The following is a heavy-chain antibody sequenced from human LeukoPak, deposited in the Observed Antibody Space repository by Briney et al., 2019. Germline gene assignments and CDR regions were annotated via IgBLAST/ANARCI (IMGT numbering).Heavy chain of an antibody. CDR1: GFTFSSYW. D-gene: IGHD1-26*01. CDR2: IKQDGSEK. Sequence: PGGSLRLSCAASGFTFSSYWMSWVRQAPGKGLEWVANIKQDGSEKYYVDSVKGRFTISRDNAKSSLYLQMNSLRAEDTAVYYCAREVRYSGSYYYYYYMDVWGKGTTVTVSS. CDR3: AREVRYSGSYYYYYYMDV. V-gene: IGHV3-7*01. J-gene: IGHJ6*03.